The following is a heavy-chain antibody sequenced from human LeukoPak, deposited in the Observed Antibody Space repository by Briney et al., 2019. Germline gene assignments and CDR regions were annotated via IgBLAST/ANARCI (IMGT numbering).Heavy chain of an antibody. J-gene: IGHJ4*02. CDR3: ARVRYNSGYIFDY. D-gene: IGHD5-18*01. Sequence: GGSLRLSCAASGFTFSDYYMSWIRQAPGKGLEWVSYISHRVSDVQYADSVKGRFTISRDNARNSLYLQMSSLRAEDTAIYYCARVRYNSGYIFDYWGQGALVTVSS. CDR2: ISHRVSDV. CDR1: GFTFSDYY. V-gene: IGHV3-11*04.